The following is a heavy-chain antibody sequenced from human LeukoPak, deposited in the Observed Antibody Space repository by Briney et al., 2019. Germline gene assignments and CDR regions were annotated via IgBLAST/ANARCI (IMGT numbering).Heavy chain of an antibody. CDR2: VSSGGGST. D-gene: IGHD3-10*01. CDR3: AKVGYYGSGSYSYLDY. CDR1: GFTFSSYA. Sequence: GGSLRLSCAASGFTFSSYAMIWVRQAPGKGLEWVSSVSSGGGSTYYADSVKGRFTISRDISKSTVYLQMNSLRVEDTAVYYCAKVGYYGSGSYSYLDYWGQGTLVTVSS. V-gene: IGHV3-23*01. J-gene: IGHJ4*02.